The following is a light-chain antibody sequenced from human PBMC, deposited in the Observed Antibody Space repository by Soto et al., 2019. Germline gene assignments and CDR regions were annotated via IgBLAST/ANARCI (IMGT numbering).Light chain of an antibody. Sequence: QSVLTQPPSVSGTPGQRVTISCSGGISNIGTNYVHWFQQLPGTAPKVLSNRDNQRPSGVPDRFSGSKSGTSASLAISGLRSEDWAEYYCAALEGTGRSYVFGTGTKVTVL. CDR2: RDN. CDR1: ISNIGTNY. J-gene: IGLJ1*01. CDR3: AALEGTGRSYV. V-gene: IGLV1-47*01.